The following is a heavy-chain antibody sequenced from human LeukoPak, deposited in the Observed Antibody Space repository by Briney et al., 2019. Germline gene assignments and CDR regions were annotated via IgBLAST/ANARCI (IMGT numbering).Heavy chain of an antibody. CDR1: GFTFSSYW. Sequence: PGGPLRLSCAASGFTFSSYWMDWVRQAPGKGLVWVSGINSDGRMTRYAESVKGRFTISRDNAKNTLYLQMNSLRAEDTSVYYCARGFLDFDYWGHGTLVTVSS. CDR2: INSDGRMT. V-gene: IGHV3-74*01. J-gene: IGHJ4*01. CDR3: ARGFLDFDY. D-gene: IGHD3-3*01.